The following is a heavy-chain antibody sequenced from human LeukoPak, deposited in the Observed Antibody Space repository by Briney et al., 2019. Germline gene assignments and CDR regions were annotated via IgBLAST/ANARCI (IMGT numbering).Heavy chain of an antibody. Sequence: GRSLRLSCAASGFTFSSYGMHWVRQAPGKGLEWVAVIWYDGGNKYYADSVKGRFTISRDNSKNTLYLQMNSLRAEDTAVYYCARDSSVCFDYWGRGTLVTVSS. D-gene: IGHD6-19*01. J-gene: IGHJ4*02. CDR1: GFTFSSYG. CDR3: ARDSSVCFDY. CDR2: IWYDGGNK. V-gene: IGHV3-33*01.